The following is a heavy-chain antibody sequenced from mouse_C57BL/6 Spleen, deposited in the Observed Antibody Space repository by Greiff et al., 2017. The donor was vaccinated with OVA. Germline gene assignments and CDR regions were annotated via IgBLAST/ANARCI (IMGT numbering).Heavy chain of an antibody. CDR3: ARGRVITTVVDWYFDV. Sequence: EVKLVESGPGMVKPSQSLSLTCTVTGYSITSGYDWHWIRHFPGNKLEWMGYISYSGSTNYNPSLKSRISITHDTSKNHFFLKLNSVTTEDTATYYCARGRVITTVVDWYFDVWGTGTTVTVSS. J-gene: IGHJ1*03. V-gene: IGHV3-1*01. D-gene: IGHD1-1*01. CDR1: GYSITSGYD. CDR2: ISYSGST.